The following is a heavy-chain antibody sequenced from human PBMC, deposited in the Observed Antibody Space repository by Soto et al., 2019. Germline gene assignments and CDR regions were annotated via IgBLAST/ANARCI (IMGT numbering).Heavy chain of an antibody. Sequence: GGSLRLSCAASGFTFRDYYMSWIRQAPGKGLEWVSYISSSGTGIYYADSVKGRFTVSRDNAKNSLYLQMNSLRAEDTAVYYCAKLITTAAAGTVDYWGLGTLVTVPS. D-gene: IGHD6-13*01. CDR2: ISSSGTGI. J-gene: IGHJ4*02. V-gene: IGHV3-11*01. CDR3: AKLITTAAAGTVDY. CDR1: GFTFRDYY.